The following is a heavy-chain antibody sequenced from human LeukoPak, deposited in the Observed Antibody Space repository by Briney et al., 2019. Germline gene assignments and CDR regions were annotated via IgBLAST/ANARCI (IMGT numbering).Heavy chain of an antibody. V-gene: IGHV3-21*01. J-gene: IGHJ4*02. Sequence: GGSLRLSCEVSGFTLSRYSMNWVRQAPGKGPEWVSAISTDGDYIYYGDSVKGRFTVSRDNAKNSLYLQMNSLRAEDTALYYCVRASYSSTWYLDSWGQGALVIVSS. CDR2: ISTDGDYI. D-gene: IGHD6-13*01. CDR3: VRASYSSTWYLDS. CDR1: GFTLSRYS.